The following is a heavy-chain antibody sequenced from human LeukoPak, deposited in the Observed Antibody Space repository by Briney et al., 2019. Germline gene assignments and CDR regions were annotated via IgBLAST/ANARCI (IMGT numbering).Heavy chain of an antibody. J-gene: IGHJ5*02. Sequence: KSSETLSLTCAVYGGSFSGYYWSWIRQPPGKGLEYIGYIYYSGNTNYNPSLKSRVTISVVTSKNQFSLKLSSVTAADTAVYYCARDPSPFYSGSYLGFDPWGQGTLVTVSS. CDR2: IYYSGNT. D-gene: IGHD1-26*01. CDR1: GGSFSGYY. CDR3: ARDPSPFYSGSYLGFDP. V-gene: IGHV4-59*01.